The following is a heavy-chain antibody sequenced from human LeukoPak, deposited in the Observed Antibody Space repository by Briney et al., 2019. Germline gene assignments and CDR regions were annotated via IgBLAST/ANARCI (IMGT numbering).Heavy chain of an antibody. CDR1: GGTFSSYA. CDR2: IIPIFGTA. Sequence: SVKVSCKASGGTFSSYAISWVRQAPGQGLEWMGRIIPIFGTANYAQKFQGRVTITTDESTSTAYMELSSLRSEDTAVYYCASPQNGYSYCYYWGQGTLVTVSS. D-gene: IGHD5-18*01. V-gene: IGHV1-69*05. J-gene: IGHJ4*02. CDR3: ASPQNGYSYCYY.